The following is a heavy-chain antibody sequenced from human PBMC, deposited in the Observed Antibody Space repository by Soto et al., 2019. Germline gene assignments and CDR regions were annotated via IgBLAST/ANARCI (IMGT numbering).Heavy chain of an antibody. V-gene: IGHV3-33*01. CDR2: IWYDGSNK. CDR3: ARDPYGDTAMVYFDY. J-gene: IGHJ4*02. CDR1: GFTFSSYG. D-gene: IGHD5-18*01. Sequence: GGSLRLSCAASGFTFSSYGMHWVRRAPGKGLEWVAVIWYDGSNKYYADSVKGRFTISRDNSKNTLYLQMNSLRAEDTAVYYCARDPYGDTAMVYFDYWGQGTLVTVSS.